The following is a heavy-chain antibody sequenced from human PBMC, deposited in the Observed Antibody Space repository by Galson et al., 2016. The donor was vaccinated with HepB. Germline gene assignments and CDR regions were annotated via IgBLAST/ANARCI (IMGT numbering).Heavy chain of an antibody. Sequence: SLRLSCAASVFTFSSYSMHWVRQAPGKGLEWVAVISYDGSNKYYADSVKGRFTISRDNSKNTLYLQMNSLRAEDTAVYYCAKRGIAAAGPHYYYMDVWGKGTTVTVSS. CDR2: ISYDGSNK. CDR3: AKRGIAAAGPHYYYMDV. CDR1: VFTFSSYS. V-gene: IGHV3-30*18. D-gene: IGHD6-13*01. J-gene: IGHJ6*03.